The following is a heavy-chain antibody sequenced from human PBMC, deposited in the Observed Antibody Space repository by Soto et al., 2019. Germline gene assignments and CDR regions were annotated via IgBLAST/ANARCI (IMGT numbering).Heavy chain of an antibody. CDR1: GYKFTTYF. J-gene: IGHJ5*02. V-gene: IGHV1-18*04. CDR2: ISAYNGNT. Sequence: ASVKVSCKASGYKFTTYFIHWVRQAPGQGLEWMGWISAYNGNTNYAQKLQGRVTMTTDTSTSTAYMELRSLRSDDTAVYYCAREFNYYDSSGYNWFDPWGQGTLVTVSS. CDR3: AREFNYYDSSGYNWFDP. D-gene: IGHD3-22*01.